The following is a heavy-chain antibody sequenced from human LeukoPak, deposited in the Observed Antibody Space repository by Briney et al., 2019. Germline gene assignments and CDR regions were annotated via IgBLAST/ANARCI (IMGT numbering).Heavy chain of an antibody. CDR2: INHSGST. Sequence: SETLSLTCSVYGGSFSAYYWSWIRQPPGKGLEWIGEINHSGSTYYNPSLKSRVTISVDRSKNQFSLKLSSVTAADTAVYYCAREVRGYLYWGQGTLVTVS. J-gene: IGHJ4*02. CDR3: AREVRGYLY. CDR1: GGSFSAYY. V-gene: IGHV4-34*01. D-gene: IGHD2-2*01.